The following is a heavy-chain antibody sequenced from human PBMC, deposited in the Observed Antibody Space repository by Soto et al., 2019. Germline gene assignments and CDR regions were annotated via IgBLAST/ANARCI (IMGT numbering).Heavy chain of an antibody. CDR1: GGTFSSYT. D-gene: IGHD2-2*02. CDR2: IIPILGIA. V-gene: IGHV1-69*02. J-gene: IGHJ4*02. CDR3: AMEYCSSTSCYRDY. Sequence: QVQLVQSGAEVKKPGSSVKVSCKASGGTFSSYTISWVRQAPGQGLEWMGRIIPILGIANYAQKFQGRVTITACKXXSTAYMELSSLRSEDTAVYYCAMEYCSSTSCYRDYWGQGTLVTVSS.